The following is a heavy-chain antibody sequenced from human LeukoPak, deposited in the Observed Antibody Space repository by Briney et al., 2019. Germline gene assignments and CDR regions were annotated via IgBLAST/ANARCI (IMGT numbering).Heavy chain of an antibody. CDR3: ARWGILELRPSFDY. J-gene: IGHJ4*02. CDR2: ISYDGSNK. V-gene: IGHV3-30-3*01. D-gene: IGHD3-16*01. Sequence: GGSLRLSCAASGFTFSGYAMHWVRQAPGKGLEWVAVISYDGSNKYYADSVKGRFTISRDNSKNTLYLQMNSLRAEDTAVYYCARWGILELRPSFDYWGQGTLVTVSS. CDR1: GFTFSGYA.